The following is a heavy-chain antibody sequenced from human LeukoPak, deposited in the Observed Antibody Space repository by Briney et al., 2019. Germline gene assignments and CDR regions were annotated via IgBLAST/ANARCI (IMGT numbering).Heavy chain of an antibody. CDR3: ARATVCSSTSCKILWADY. J-gene: IGHJ4*02. V-gene: IGHV3-30*03. Sequence: GGSLRLSCAASGFNFTLYAMNWVRQAPGKGLEWVAVISYDGSNKYYAASVKGRFTISRDNSKNTLYLQMNSRRPEDTAVYYCARATVCSSTSCKILWADYWGQGTLVTVSS. CDR1: GFNFTLYA. CDR2: ISYDGSNK. D-gene: IGHD2-2*01.